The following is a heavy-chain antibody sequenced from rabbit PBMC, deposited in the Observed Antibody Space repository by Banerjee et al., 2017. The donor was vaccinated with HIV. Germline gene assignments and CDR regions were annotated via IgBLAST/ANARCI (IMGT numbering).Heavy chain of an antibody. CDR2: IYPGYGTT. CDR3: ARAAGYAGYGYATGFDL. CDR1: GFDFSSYG. V-gene: IGHV1S47*01. J-gene: IGHJ4*01. D-gene: IGHD6-1*01. Sequence: QEQLVESGGGLVQPGGSLKLSCVASGFDFSSYGVGWVRQAPGKGLEWIAYIYPGYGTTDYASWAKGRFTISLDNAQNTVDLQMTSLTAADTATYFCARAAGYAGYGYATGFDLWGQGTLVTV.